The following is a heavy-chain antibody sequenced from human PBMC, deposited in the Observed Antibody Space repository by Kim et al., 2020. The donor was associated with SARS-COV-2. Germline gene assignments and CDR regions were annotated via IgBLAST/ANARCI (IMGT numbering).Heavy chain of an antibody. CDR3: AKGIDGYPIDY. J-gene: IGHJ4*02. V-gene: IGHV3-33*06. CDR1: GFTFSSYG. Sequence: GGSLRLSCAASGFTFSSYGMHWVRQAPGKGLEWVAVICYDGSYKYYGDSVKGRFTISRDNAKNTLYLQMNSLRAEDTAVYYCAKGIDGYPIDYWGQGSL. CDR2: ICYDGSYK. D-gene: IGHD5-12*01.